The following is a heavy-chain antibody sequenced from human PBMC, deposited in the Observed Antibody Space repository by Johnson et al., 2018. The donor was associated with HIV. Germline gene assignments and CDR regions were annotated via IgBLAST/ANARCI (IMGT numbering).Heavy chain of an antibody. CDR1: GFTVNGNY. CDR3: ARDLWVEVAGTGDDCFDM. V-gene: IGHV3-11*01. Sequence: QVQLVESGGGLVQPGRSLKLSCAVSGFTVNGNYMSWIRQAPGKGLEWVSYITSSGNTVYYADSVKGRFTISRDNAKNSLYLQMNSLRAEDTAVYYCARDLWVEVAGTGDDCFDMWGQGTMVTVSS. D-gene: IGHD6-19*01. CDR2: ITSSGNTV. J-gene: IGHJ3*02.